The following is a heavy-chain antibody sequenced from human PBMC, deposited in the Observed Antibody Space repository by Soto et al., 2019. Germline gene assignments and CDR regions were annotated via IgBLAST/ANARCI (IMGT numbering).Heavy chain of an antibody. Sequence: GGSLRLSCEASGFTFSSYWMQWVRQGPGKGLVWVARINSEGTTTYYADSVKGRFTVSRDNAKNTLYLQLNSLRGDDTALYYCGRAPGGTGIVDYWGRGTLVTSPQ. CDR2: INSEGTTT. D-gene: IGHD3-16*01. CDR3: GRAPGGTGIVDY. CDR1: GFTFSSYW. V-gene: IGHV3-74*01. J-gene: IGHJ4*02.